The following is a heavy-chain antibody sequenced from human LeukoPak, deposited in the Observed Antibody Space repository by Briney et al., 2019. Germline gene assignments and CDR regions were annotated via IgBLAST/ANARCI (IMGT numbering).Heavy chain of an antibody. CDR3: AKILRGHRAPEYFQH. CDR2: ISGSGGST. CDR1: GFTFSSYA. Sequence: GGSLRLSCAASGFTFSSYAMSWVRQAPGKGLEWVSAISGSGGSTYYADSVKGRFTISRDNSKNTLYLQMNSLRAEDTAVYYCAKILRGHRAPEYFQHWGQGTLGTVSS. J-gene: IGHJ1*01. D-gene: IGHD2-15*01. V-gene: IGHV3-23*01.